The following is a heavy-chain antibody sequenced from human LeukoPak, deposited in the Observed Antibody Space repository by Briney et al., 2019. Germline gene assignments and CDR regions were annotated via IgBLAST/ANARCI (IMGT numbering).Heavy chain of an antibody. D-gene: IGHD5-24*01. CDR2: ISGSGGAT. CDR1: GFTFNTYG. J-gene: IGHJ4*02. Sequence: PGGTLRLSCAASGFTFNTYGMSWVRQAPGKGLEWVSGISGSGGATYYADSVKGRFTISRDNSKNTLYLQMNSLIAEDTAVYYCGKSGYNRFDYWGQGTRVTVSS. CDR3: GKSGYNRFDY. V-gene: IGHV3-23*01.